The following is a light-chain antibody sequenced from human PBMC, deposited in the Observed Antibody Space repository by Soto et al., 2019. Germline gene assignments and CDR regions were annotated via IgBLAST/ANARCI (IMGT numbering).Light chain of an antibody. J-gene: IGKJ5*01. CDR1: PAISSW. CDR2: AAS. Sequence: DIQMTQSPSSVSASVGDTVTITCRASPAISSWVVWYQQKPGKAPRLLIYAASTLQSGVPSRFSGSGSGTDVTLTISSLQSEDFANYYCQQATTTPITFGQGTRLEI. CDR3: QQATTTPIT. V-gene: IGKV1-12*01.